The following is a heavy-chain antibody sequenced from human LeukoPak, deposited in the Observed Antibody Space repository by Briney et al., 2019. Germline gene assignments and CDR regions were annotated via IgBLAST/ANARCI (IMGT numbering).Heavy chain of an antibody. CDR1: RFTFSSYA. Sequence: PGGSLRLSCAASRFTFSSYAMSWVRQAPGKGLEWVASIELDGSGKYYVDSVKGRFTISRDNAKSSLYLQMNSLRAEDTAVYYCARERNWNPDAFDIWGQGTMVTVSS. J-gene: IGHJ3*02. CDR2: IELDGSGK. CDR3: ARERNWNPDAFDI. V-gene: IGHV3-7*01. D-gene: IGHD1-1*01.